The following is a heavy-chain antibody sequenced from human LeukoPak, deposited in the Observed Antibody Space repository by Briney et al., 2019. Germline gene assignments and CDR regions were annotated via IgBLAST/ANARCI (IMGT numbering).Heavy chain of an antibody. V-gene: IGHV1-69-2*01. J-gene: IGHJ3*02. CDR3: ATPRYSGSYGDAFDI. CDR1: GYTFTDYY. CDR2: VDPEDGET. D-gene: IGHD1-26*01. Sequence: ASVKVSYKVSGYTFTDYYMHWVQQAPGKGLEWMGLVDPEDGETIYAEKFQGRVTITADTSTDTAYMELSSLRSEDTAVYYCATPRYSGSYGDAFDIWGQGTMVTVSS.